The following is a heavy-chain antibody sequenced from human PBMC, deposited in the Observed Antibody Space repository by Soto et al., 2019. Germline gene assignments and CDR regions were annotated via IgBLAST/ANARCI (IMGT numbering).Heavy chain of an antibody. CDR2: IIPIFTPP. CDR1: GAPFSTLL. CDR3: ASNVGPSGSYVFDY. J-gene: IGHJ4*02. D-gene: IGHD1-26*01. V-gene: IGHV1-69*06. Sequence: QWQLVQLGAGVKKPGPSVRSSGRASGAPFSTLLITWVHQALGKALEWRGVIIPIFTPPNYAQKFQGRVTITADKSTSTAYMELSSLRSEDTAVYYCASNVGPSGSYVFDYWGQGTLVTVSS.